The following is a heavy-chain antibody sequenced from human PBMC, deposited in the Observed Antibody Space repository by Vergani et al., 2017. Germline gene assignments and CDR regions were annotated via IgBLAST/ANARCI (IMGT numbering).Heavy chain of an antibody. J-gene: IGHJ5*01. V-gene: IGHV3-74*03. D-gene: IGHD3-9*01. CDR3: ARARCIETCYMSNWLDS. CDR1: GFSFNSYW. CDR2: IKSDGSIT. Sequence: EVLLAESGGGFFQPGGSLRLSCSASGFSFNSYWMHWVRQVPGKGLLWVSRIKSDGSITAYADSVKGRFTISRDNAQNTLYLQMNSLRVEDTGVYYCARARCIETCYMSNWLDSWGQGTLVTVSS.